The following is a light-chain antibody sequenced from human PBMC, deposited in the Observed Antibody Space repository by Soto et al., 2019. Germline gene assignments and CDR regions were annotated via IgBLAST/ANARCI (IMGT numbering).Light chain of an antibody. Sequence: DIQMTQSPSSLSASVGEIVTITCQASQDISNYLNWYQQKPGKAPKLLIYDASNLETGVPSRFSRSGSGTAFTFTISSLQPEDIASYYWQHYDNLPPTFGGGTKVEIK. CDR1: QDISNY. CDR2: DAS. CDR3: QHYDNLPPT. V-gene: IGKV1-33*01. J-gene: IGKJ4*01.